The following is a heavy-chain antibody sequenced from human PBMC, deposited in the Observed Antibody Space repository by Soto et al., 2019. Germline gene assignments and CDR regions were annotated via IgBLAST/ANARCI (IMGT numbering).Heavy chain of an antibody. J-gene: IGHJ4*02. D-gene: IGHD3-10*01. CDR2: INAANGYT. V-gene: IGHV1-3*01. CDR3: ATPSPRSGSRYCFDY. CDR1: GYTFTTST. Sequence: ASVKVSFKTSGYTFTTSTMHWVRQAPGQRLEWLGWINAANGYTKYSQRFQGRVTITRDTFASTAYMELSSLTSEDTAVYFCATPSPRSGSRYCFDYWGQGTLVTVSS.